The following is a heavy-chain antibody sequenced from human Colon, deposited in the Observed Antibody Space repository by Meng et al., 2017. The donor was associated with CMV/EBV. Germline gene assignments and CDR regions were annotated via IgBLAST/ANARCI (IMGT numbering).Heavy chain of an antibody. J-gene: IGHJ1*01. CDR3: ARGMDSNVLQQ. D-gene: IGHD4-11*01. V-gene: IGHV3-74*01. Sequence: GGSLRLSCAASGFTSTTNWMHWVRQVPGKGLVWVSRINSDGSNTNYADSVKGRFTISRDNGKNTLSLRMNSLRVEDMGVYYCARGMDSNVLQQWGQGTLVTVSS. CDR1: GFTSTTNW. CDR2: INSDGSNT.